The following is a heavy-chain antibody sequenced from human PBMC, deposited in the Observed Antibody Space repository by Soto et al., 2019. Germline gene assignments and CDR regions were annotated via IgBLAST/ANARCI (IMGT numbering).Heavy chain of an antibody. V-gene: IGHV6-1*01. J-gene: IGHJ6*02. CDR3: ARVRTSGPRNYYYYGMDV. CDR2: TYYRSKWYN. Sequence: PSQTLSLTCAISGDSVSSNSAAWNWIRQSPSRGLEWLGRTYYRSKWYNDYAVTVKSRITINPDTSKNQFSLQLNSVTPEDTAVYYCARVRTSGPRNYYYYGMDVWGQGTTVTSP. CDR1: GDSVSSNSAA. D-gene: IGHD3-10*01.